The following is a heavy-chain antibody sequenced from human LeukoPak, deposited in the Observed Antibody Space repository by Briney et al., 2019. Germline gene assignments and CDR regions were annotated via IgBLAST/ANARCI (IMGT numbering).Heavy chain of an antibody. V-gene: IGHV3-9*01. CDR3: ARDWAYCSGGSCYSGLYYYYYGMDV. CDR2: ISWNSGSI. D-gene: IGHD2-15*01. CDR1: GFTFDDYA. J-gene: IGHJ6*02. Sequence: GRSLRLSCAASGFTFDDYAMHWVRQAPGKGLEWVSGISWNSGSIGYADSVRGRFTISRDNAKNSLYLQMNSLRAEDTAVYYCARDWAYCSGGSCYSGLYYYYYGMDVWGQGTTVAVSS.